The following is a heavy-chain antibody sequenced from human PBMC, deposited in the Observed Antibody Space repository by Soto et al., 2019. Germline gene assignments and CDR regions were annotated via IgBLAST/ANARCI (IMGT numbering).Heavy chain of an antibody. CDR1: GFTFSTYW. CDR2: IKEDGSEK. V-gene: IGHV3-7*01. J-gene: IGHJ6*04. Sequence: GGSLRLSCAASGFTFSTYWMSWVRQAPGKGLEWVANIKEDGSEKYYVDFVKGRFTISRDNAKNSLYLQMNSLRAEDTAVYYCAREDRRALDVWGKGTTVTVSS. CDR3: AREDRRALDV.